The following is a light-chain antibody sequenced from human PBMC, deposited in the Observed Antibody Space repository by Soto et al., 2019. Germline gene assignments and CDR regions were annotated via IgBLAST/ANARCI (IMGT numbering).Light chain of an antibody. J-gene: IGKJ4*01. CDR2: GAS. V-gene: IGKV3-20*01. CDR1: QSVSSSY. CDR3: QQYGSSHLT. Sequence: EIVLTQSPGTLSLSPGERATLSCRASQSVSSSYLAWYQQKPGQAPRLLIYGASSRDTGIPDRFSGSGSGTDFTLTISRLEPEDFAVYYCQQYGSSHLTYGGGTKVDIK.